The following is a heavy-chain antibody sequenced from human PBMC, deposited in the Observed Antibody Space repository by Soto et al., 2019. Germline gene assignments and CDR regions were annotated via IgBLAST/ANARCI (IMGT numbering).Heavy chain of an antibody. CDR3: ARDQGGTTLYYHGMDV. Sequence: QVQLVESGGGVVQPGRSLRLSCAASGFTFSSYAMHWVRQAPGKGLEWVALISYDGSNKYYADSVKGRFTISRDNSKNTLYLQMNSLRPEDTAVYHCARDQGGTTLYYHGMDVWGQGTTVTVPS. CDR2: ISYDGSNK. CDR1: GFTFSSYA. J-gene: IGHJ6*02. D-gene: IGHD1-7*01. V-gene: IGHV3-30-3*01.